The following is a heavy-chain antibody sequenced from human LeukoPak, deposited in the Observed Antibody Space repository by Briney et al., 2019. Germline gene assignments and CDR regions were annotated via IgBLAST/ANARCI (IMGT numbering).Heavy chain of an antibody. CDR1: GFTFSSYW. CDR2: INSDGSST. D-gene: IGHD2-2*01. Sequence: PGGSLRLSCAASGFTFSSYWMHWVRQAPGKGLVWVSRINSDGSSTSYADSVKGRFTISRDNSKNTLYLQMNSLRAEDTAVYYCAKDRYQLLEFDYWGQGTLVTVSS. V-gene: IGHV3-74*01. J-gene: IGHJ4*02. CDR3: AKDRYQLLEFDY.